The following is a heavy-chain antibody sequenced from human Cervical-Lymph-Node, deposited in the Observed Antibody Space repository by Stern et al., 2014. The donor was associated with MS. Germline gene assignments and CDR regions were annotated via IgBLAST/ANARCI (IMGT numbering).Heavy chain of an antibody. D-gene: IGHD3-9*01. V-gene: IGHV1-46*01. CDR2: INPTGDST. J-gene: IGHJ4*02. Sequence: QVQLVQSGAEVKKPGASVKISCKASGYTFTNNYMHWVRQAHGQGLERMGIINPTGDSTSYAQKFECRVTMTRDTSTSTVNMELSSLTSGDTAVYYCARLRGYNVLTGYLDYWGQGTLVTVSS. CDR3: ARLRGYNVLTGYLDY. CDR1: GYTFTNNY.